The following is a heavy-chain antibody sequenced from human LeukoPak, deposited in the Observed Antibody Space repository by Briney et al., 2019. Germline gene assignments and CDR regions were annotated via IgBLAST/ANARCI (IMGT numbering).Heavy chain of an antibody. Sequence: PSETLSLTCAVSGGSISSSNWWSWVRQPPGKGLEWIGEIYHSGSTNYNPSLKSRVTISVDKSKNQFSLKLSSVTAADTAVYYCARVSSSWYRMGFDYWGQGTLVTVSS. CDR1: GGSISSSNW. J-gene: IGHJ4*02. CDR2: IYHSGST. CDR3: ARVSSSWYRMGFDY. V-gene: IGHV4-4*02. D-gene: IGHD6-13*01.